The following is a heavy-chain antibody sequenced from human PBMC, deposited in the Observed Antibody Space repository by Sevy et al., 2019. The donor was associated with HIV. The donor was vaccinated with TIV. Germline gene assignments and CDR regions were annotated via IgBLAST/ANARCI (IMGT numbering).Heavy chain of an antibody. V-gene: IGHV3-7*03. J-gene: IGHJ4*02. CDR1: GFTFSSYC. Sequence: GGSLRLSCAASGFTFSSYCMSWVRQAPGKGLEWVANIKQDGSEKYYVDSVKGRFTISRDNAKNSLYLQMNSLRAEDTAVSYCARDKFLRLGELSLLYYWGQGTLVTVSS. CDR2: IKQDGSEK. CDR3: ARDKFLRLGELSLLYY. D-gene: IGHD3-16*02.